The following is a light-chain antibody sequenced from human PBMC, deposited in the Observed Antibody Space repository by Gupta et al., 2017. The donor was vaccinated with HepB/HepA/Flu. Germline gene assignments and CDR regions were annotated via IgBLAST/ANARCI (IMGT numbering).Light chain of an antibody. CDR1: QGISSW. J-gene: IGKJ4*01. V-gene: IGKV1-12*01. Sequence: DIKMTQSPSSVPASVGDRVTITCRASQGISSWLVWYQQKPGKAPKLLIYAASNLQSGVPSRFSGSGSGTDFTLTISSLQPEDFATYYCQQSNSFPLTFGGGTKVEIK. CDR2: AAS. CDR3: QQSNSFPLT.